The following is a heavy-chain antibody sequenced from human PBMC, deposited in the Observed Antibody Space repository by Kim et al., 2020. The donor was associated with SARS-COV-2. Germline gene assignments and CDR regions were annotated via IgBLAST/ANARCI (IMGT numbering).Heavy chain of an antibody. D-gene: IGHD3-22*01. CDR3: TRLDSGYYYEWFDP. V-gene: IGHV3-73*01. J-gene: IGHJ5*02. Sequence: AAAVKGRFTISRDDSKNTAYLQMNSLKTEDTAVYYCTRLDSGYYYEWFDPWGQGTLVTVSS.